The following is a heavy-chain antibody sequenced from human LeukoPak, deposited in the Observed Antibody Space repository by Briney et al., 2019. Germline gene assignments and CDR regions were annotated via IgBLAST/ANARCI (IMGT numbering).Heavy chain of an antibody. Sequence: GGSLRLSCAASGFTFSSYGMHWVRQAPGKGLEWVAVISYDGSNKYYADSVKGRFTISRDNAKNSLYLQMNSLRAEDTAVYYCASRLTTVPYWGQGTLVTVSS. CDR3: ASRLTTVPY. D-gene: IGHD4-11*01. V-gene: IGHV3-30*03. J-gene: IGHJ4*02. CDR1: GFTFSSYG. CDR2: ISYDGSNK.